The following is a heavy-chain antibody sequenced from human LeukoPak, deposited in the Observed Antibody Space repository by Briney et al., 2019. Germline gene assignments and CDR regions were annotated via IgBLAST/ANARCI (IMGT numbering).Heavy chain of an antibody. Sequence: GGSLRLSCAASGFTFSSYWMYWVRQIPGKGLVWVSRININGSSTTSAESVKGRFTTSTDNAKNTLYLQMHSLRAEDTAVYHCARGGYGTIDRYLDAWGKGTTVTVSS. D-gene: IGHD2-15*01. V-gene: IGHV3-74*03. CDR1: GFTFSSYW. J-gene: IGHJ6*03. CDR3: ARGGYGTIDRYLDA. CDR2: ININGSST.